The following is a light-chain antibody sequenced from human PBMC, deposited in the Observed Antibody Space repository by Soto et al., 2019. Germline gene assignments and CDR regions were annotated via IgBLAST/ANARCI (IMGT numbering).Light chain of an antibody. CDR2: GAS. CDR3: QHYNSYSEA. V-gene: IGKV1-17*01. CDR1: QGIRID. J-gene: IGKJ1*01. Sequence: DIQMTQFPSSLSASVGDRVTITCRASQGIRIDLGWFQQRPGKAPKRLIYGASSLQSGVPSRFSGSGSGTEFTLTISSLQPDDFATYYCQHYNSYSEAFGQGTKVDIK.